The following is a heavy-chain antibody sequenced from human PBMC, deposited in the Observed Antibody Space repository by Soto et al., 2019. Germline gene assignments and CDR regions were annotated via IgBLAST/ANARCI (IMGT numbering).Heavy chain of an antibody. CDR3: AAGGVLPRYY. CDR1: GGSISSGGYS. V-gene: IGHV4-30-2*01. Sequence: QLQLQESGSGLVKPSQTLSLTCAVSGGSISSGGYSWSWIRQPPGKGLEWIGSIYHSGSTYHNPSFKSRVTIPVDRSKNQLSLKLSSVPAADTAVSYCAAGGVLPRYYWGQGTLVTVSS. J-gene: IGHJ4*02. D-gene: IGHD2-15*01. CDR2: IYHSGST.